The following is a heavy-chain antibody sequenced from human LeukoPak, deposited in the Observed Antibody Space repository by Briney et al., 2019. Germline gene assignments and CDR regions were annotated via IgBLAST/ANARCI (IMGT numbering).Heavy chain of an antibody. J-gene: IGHJ4*02. CDR1: GFNFDDYG. CDR2: ISWNGGNT. Sequence: SGGSLRLSCAASGFNFDDYGMSWVRHAPGKGLEWVSGISWNGGNTGYADSVKGRFTISRDNAKNSLFLQVNSLRADDTAFYYCAREGIYCVNGVCYLDYWGQGTLVTVAS. D-gene: IGHD2-8*01. CDR3: AREGIYCVNGVCYLDY. V-gene: IGHV3-20*04.